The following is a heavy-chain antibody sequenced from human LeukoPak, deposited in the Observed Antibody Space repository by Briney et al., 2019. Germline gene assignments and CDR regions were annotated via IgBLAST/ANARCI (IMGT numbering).Heavy chain of an antibody. CDR3: AKVDSSGFDRGPFDY. Sequence: GGSLRLSCAASGFTFSSYGMHWVRQAPGKGLEWVAVISYDGSNKYYADSVKGRFTISRDNSKNTLYLQMNSLRAEDTAVYYCAKVDSSGFDRGPFDYWGQGTLVTVSS. V-gene: IGHV3-30*18. D-gene: IGHD3-10*01. CDR2: ISYDGSNK. CDR1: GFTFSSYG. J-gene: IGHJ4*02.